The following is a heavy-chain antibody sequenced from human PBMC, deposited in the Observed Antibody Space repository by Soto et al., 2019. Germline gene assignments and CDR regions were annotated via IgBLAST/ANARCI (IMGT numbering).Heavy chain of an antibody. D-gene: IGHD3-22*01. CDR3: AKDRWQYYDSSGYYNGYFDY. V-gene: IGHV3-30*18. CDR1: GFTFSSYG. CDR2: ISYDGSNK. Sequence: GGSLRLSCAASGFTFSSYGMHWVRQAPGKGLKWVAVISYDGSNKYYADSVKGRFTISRDNSKNTLYLQMNSLRAEDTAVYYCAKDRWQYYDSSGYYNGYFDYWGQGTLVTV. J-gene: IGHJ4*02.